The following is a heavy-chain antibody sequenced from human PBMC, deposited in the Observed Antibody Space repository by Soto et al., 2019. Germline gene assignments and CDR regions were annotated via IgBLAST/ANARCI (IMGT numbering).Heavy chain of an antibody. CDR1: GFTFSSYA. J-gene: IGHJ6*02. V-gene: IGHV3-30-3*02. D-gene: IGHD3-10*01. CDR3: AKDEIWFGELSASYYYGMAV. Sequence: GGSLRLSCAASGFTFSSYAMHWVRQAPGKGLEWVAVISYDGSNKYYADSVKGRFTISRDNSKNTLYLQMNSLRAEDTAVYYCAKDEIWFGELSASYYYGMAVWGQGTTVTVSS. CDR2: ISYDGSNK.